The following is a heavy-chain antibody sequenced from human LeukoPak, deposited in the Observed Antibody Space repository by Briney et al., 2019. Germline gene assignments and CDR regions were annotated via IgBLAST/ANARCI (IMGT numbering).Heavy chain of an antibody. Sequence: PSETLSLTCAVSGGSTNSSNWWSWVRQPPGKGLEWIGEIYHSGSTNYNPSLKSRVTISVDKSKNQFSLKLSSVTAADTAVYYCARGSYSGSYYPFDYWGQGTLVTVSS. CDR3: ARGSYSGSYYPFDY. CDR2: IYHSGST. D-gene: IGHD1-26*01. CDR1: GGSTNSSNW. V-gene: IGHV4-4*02. J-gene: IGHJ4*02.